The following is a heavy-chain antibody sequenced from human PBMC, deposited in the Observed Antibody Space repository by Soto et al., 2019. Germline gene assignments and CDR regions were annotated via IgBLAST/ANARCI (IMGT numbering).Heavy chain of an antibody. CDR1: GYTFTSYD. CDR3: ARVSYYDSSGYDGLYYCGMDV. V-gene: IGHV1-46*01. D-gene: IGHD3-22*01. CDR2: INPSGGST. Sequence: GASVKVSCKDSGYTFTSYDINWVRQAPGQGLEWMGIINPSGGSTSYAQKFQGRVTMTRDTSTSTVYMELSSLRSEDTAVYYCARVSYYDSSGYDGLYYCGMDVWGQGTTVTVSS. J-gene: IGHJ6*02.